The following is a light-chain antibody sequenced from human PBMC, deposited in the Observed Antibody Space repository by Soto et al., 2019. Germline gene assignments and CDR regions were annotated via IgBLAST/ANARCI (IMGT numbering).Light chain of an antibody. V-gene: IGLV4-69*01. CDR3: QTWGTGIQGV. J-gene: IGLJ2*01. Sequence: QLVLTQSPSASASLGASVKLTCTLSSGHSSYAIAWHQQQPEKGPRSLMKLNSDGSHSKGDGIPDRFSGSSSGAERHLTLCSLQTVDEADYHCQTWGTGIQGVFGGGTKVTVL. CDR2: LNSDGSH. CDR1: SGHSSYA.